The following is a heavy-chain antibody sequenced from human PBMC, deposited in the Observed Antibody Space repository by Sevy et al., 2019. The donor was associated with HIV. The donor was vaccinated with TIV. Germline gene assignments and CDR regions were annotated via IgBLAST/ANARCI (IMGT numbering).Heavy chain of an antibody. J-gene: IGHJ5*02. D-gene: IGHD2-2*01. CDR3: ARVRRCSSTSCYEARPWFDP. Sequence: SETLSLTCTVSGGSISSGGYYWSWIRQHPGKGLEWIGYIYYSGSTYYNPSLKSRVTISVDTSKNQFSLKLSSVTAADTAVYYWARVRRCSSTSCYEARPWFDPWGQGTLVTVSS. CDR1: GGSISSGGYY. V-gene: IGHV4-31*03. CDR2: IYYSGST.